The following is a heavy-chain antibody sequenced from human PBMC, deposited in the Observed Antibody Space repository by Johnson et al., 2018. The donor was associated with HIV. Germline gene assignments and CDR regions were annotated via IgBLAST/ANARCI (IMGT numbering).Heavy chain of an antibody. V-gene: IGHV3-15*01. CDR3: TTRGFVVVPAANLHAFDI. D-gene: IGHD2-2*01. Sequence: VQLVESGGGLVQPGGSLRLSCAVSGFTFTDAWMSWVRQAPGKGLEWVGRIKRKADGGTTDYAAPVKGRFTISRDDSKNTLYLQMNSLKTEDTAVYYCTTRGFVVVPAANLHAFDIWGQGTMVIVSS. CDR2: IKRKADGGTT. CDR1: GFTFTDAW. J-gene: IGHJ3*02.